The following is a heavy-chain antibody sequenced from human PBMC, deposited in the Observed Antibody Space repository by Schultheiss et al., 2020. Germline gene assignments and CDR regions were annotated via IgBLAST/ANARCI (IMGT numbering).Heavy chain of an antibody. CDR3: ARDVGPVAPTYGMDA. Sequence: ASVKVSCKASGYIFHSYGISWVRQAPGQGLEWMGWISAYNGNTNFAQKVQGRVTMTTDTSTSTAYMEVRSLRFDDTAVYYCARDVGPVAPTYGMDAWGQGTTVTVSS. CDR2: ISAYNGNT. J-gene: IGHJ6*02. V-gene: IGHV1-18*01. CDR1: GYIFHSYG. D-gene: IGHD2-15*01.